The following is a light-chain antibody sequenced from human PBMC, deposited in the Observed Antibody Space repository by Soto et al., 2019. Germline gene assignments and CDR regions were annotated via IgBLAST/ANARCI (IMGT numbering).Light chain of an antibody. V-gene: IGKV3-20*01. J-gene: IGKJ1*01. CDR1: QSMGSFY. CDR3: QQYGNSPWT. CDR2: GVS. Sequence: IVLTKAPGPLYLSPGERATLSCRASQSMGSFYLAWYQQKSGQAPRLLIFGVSSRATGITDRFSGSGSGTDFTLNISRLEPEAFAVYYCQQYGNSPWTFGHGTKVEIK.